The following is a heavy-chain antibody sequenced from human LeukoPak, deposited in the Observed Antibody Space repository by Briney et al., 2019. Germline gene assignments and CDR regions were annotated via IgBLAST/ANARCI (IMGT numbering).Heavy chain of an antibody. J-gene: IGHJ4*02. V-gene: IGHV3-30*18. CDR2: ISSDGYRT. Sequence: GRSLRLSCAASGFTFSSHGMHRVRQAPDKGLQWVAVISSDGYRTDYPDSVRGRFTIFRDNFKNTVDLQMISVTAEDTAMYFCAKGLGTGSVLARPLHYWGQGTLVTVSS. CDR3: AKGLGTGSVLARPLHY. D-gene: IGHD3-10*01. CDR1: GFTFSSHG.